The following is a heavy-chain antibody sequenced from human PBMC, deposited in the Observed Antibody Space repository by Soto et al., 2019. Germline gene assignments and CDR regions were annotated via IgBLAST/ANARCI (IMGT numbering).Heavy chain of an antibody. J-gene: IGHJ4*02. CDR3: AREKRLGELSLVDY. CDR2: IYYSGST. CDR1: GCSFSSGGYY. Sequence: QVQLQESGPGLVKPSQTLSLTCTVSGCSFSSGGYYWSWIRQHPGKGLEWIGYIYYSGSTYYNPSLKSRVTISVDTSKNQFSLKLSSVTAADTAVYYCAREKRLGELSLVDYWGQGTLVTVSS. D-gene: IGHD3-16*02. V-gene: IGHV4-31*03.